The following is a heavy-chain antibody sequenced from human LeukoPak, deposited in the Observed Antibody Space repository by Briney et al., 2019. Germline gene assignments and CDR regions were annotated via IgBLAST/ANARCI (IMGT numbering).Heavy chain of an antibody. CDR1: GGSISHGNYY. V-gene: IGHV4-39*01. CDR2: IFYSGST. D-gene: IGHD4-17*01. Sequence: SETLSLTCTVSGGSISHGNYYWSWIRQPPGRGLEWIGYIFYSGSTYYHPSLKSRVTIFVDTSKNQFSLKLSSVTAADTAVYYCARHNGDYGLASCFDPWGQGTLVTVSS. J-gene: IGHJ5*02. CDR3: ARHNGDYGLASCFDP.